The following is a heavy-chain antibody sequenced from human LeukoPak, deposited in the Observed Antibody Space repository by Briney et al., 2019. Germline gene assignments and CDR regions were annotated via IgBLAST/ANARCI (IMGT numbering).Heavy chain of an antibody. CDR1: GGSISSGDYS. D-gene: IGHD3-22*01. J-gene: IGHJ4*02. Sequence: PSQTLSLTCTVSGGSISSGDYSWSWIRQPPGQGLEWIGYIYYSGSSSYNYNPSLKSRVTISVDTSKNQFSLNLSSVTAADTAVYYCGRTASGYYHDYWGQGTLVTVSS. CDR3: GRTASGYYHDY. CDR2: IYYSGSSSY. V-gene: IGHV4-61*08.